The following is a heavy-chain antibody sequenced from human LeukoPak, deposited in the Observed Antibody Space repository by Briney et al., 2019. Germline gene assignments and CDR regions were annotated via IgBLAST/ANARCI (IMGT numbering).Heavy chain of an antibody. D-gene: IGHD3-10*01. Sequence: ASVKVSCKASGYTFSGYGISWVRQAPGQGLEWMGWISAYNGNTNYAQNLQGRVTLTTDTSTSLAYLELTSLRSDDTAVYYCARADGTVIRHDFDYWGQGTLVTVSS. J-gene: IGHJ4*02. CDR2: ISAYNGNT. V-gene: IGHV1-18*01. CDR3: ARADGTVIRHDFDY. CDR1: GYTFSGYG.